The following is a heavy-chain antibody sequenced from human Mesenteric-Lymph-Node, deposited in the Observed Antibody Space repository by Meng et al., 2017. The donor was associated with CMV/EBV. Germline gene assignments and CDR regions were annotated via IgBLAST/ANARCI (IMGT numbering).Heavy chain of an antibody. J-gene: IGHJ4*02. Sequence: GESLKISCAVSGFTFSDYEFNWVRQAPGKGLEWVAYISSSAKSIYYADSVKGRFTISRDNAKNSLFLQMNSLRADDTAIYYCARDCSSTSCYRYWGQGTLVTSPQ. V-gene: IGHV3-48*03. CDR3: ARDCSSTSCYRY. D-gene: IGHD2-2*01. CDR2: ISSSAKSI. CDR1: GFTFSDYE.